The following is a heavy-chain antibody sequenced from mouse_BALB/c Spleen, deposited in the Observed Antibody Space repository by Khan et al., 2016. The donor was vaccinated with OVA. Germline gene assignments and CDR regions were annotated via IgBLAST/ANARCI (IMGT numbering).Heavy chain of an antibody. CDR1: GYTFPDYP. Sequence: QVQLQQSGAELVRPGVSVKIPCKGSGYTFPDYPMHWVKQSHAKSLVWIGVISTYYGDASYNQKFKGTVTMTVDNSSSTASMDLARLTSEDSALSNGARGSGVAYWGQGT. V-gene: IGHV1S137*01. D-gene: IGHD1-1*02. J-gene: IGHJ3*01. CDR2: ISTYYGDA. CDR3: ARGSGVAY.